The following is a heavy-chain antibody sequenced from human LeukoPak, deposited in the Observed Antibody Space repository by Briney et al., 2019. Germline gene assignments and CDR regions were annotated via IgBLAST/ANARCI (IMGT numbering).Heavy chain of an antibody. CDR1: GYSISSGYY. CDR3: ARDNGQLVQSGFDY. J-gene: IGHJ4*02. D-gene: IGHD6-13*01. V-gene: IGHV4-38-2*02. Sequence: PSETLSLTCAVSGYSISSGYYWGWIRQPPGKGLEWIGSIYHSGSTYYNPSLKSRVTISVDTSKNQFSLKLSSVTAADTAVYYCARDNGQLVQSGFDYWGQGTLVTVSS. CDR2: IYHSGST.